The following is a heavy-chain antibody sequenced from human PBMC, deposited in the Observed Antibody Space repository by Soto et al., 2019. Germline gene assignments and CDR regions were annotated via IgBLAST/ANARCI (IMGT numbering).Heavy chain of an antibody. Sequence: PSETLSLTCAVYGGSFSGYYWSWIRQPPGKGLEWIGEINHSGSTNYNPSLKSRVTISVDTSKNQFSLKLSSVTAADTAVYYCAREGGPMTLGYFQHWGQGTLVTV. J-gene: IGHJ1*01. CDR2: INHSGST. V-gene: IGHV4-34*01. CDR1: GGSFSGYY. CDR3: AREGGPMTLGYFQH. D-gene: IGHD3-22*01.